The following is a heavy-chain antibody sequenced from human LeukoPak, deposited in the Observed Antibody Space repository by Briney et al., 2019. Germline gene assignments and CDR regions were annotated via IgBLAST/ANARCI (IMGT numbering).Heavy chain of an antibody. J-gene: IGHJ4*02. D-gene: IGHD3-9*01. CDR1: GYNFTVYY. CDR3: ARLHDSLIGYRLGKKAYFDY. CDR2: INGYNGNT. Sequence: ASVKVSCKPSGYNFTVYYIHWVRQAPGQGLEWMGWINGYNGNTKYEDKFQGRVTVTTDTSTSTVYMEMRSLRSDDTAVYYCARLHDSLIGYRLGKKAYFDYWGQGTLVTVSS. V-gene: IGHV1-18*04.